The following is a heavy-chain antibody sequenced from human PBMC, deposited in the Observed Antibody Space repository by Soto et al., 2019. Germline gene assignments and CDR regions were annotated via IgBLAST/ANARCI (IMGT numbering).Heavy chain of an antibody. Sequence: EVQLLESGGGLVQPGGSLRLSCADSSFTFSTYAMSWVRQAPGKGLEWVSGISGGGGDTSYADSVRGRFTCSRDNSKNTLYLQMNSLRAEDTALYYCAKSLFGGPDIWGQGTMVTVSS. V-gene: IGHV3-23*01. J-gene: IGHJ3*02. D-gene: IGHD2-15*01. CDR3: AKSLFGGPDI. CDR2: ISGGGGDT. CDR1: SFTFSTYA.